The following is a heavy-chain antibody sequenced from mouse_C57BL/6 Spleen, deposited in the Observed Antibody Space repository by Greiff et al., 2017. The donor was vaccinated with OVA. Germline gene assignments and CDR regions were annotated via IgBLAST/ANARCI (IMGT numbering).Heavy chain of an antibody. CDR1: GFNIKDDY. D-gene: IGHD3-1*01. CDR3: TPRGYFDV. V-gene: IGHV14-4*01. CDR2: IDPENGDT. J-gene: IGHJ1*03. Sequence: VQLKQSGAELVRPGASVKLSCTASGFNIKDDYMHWVKQRPEQGLEWIGWIDPENGDTEYASKFQGKATITADTSSNTAYLQLSSLTSEDTAVYYCTPRGYFDVWGTGTTVTVSS.